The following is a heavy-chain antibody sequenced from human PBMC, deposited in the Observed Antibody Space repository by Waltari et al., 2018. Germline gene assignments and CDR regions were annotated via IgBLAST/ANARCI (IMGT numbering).Heavy chain of an antibody. V-gene: IGHV4-4*07. CDR3: ARGPLVMGGVGATWYYFDY. J-gene: IGHJ4*02. CDR2: IYSSGST. D-gene: IGHD1-26*01. Sequence: QVQLQESGPGLVKPSETLSLTCTVSGGSISSYYWSWIRQPAGKGLEWIGRIYSSGSTNYTPSLESRVTMSVDTSKNQFSLNLPSVTAADMAVYYCARGPLVMGGVGATWYYFDYWGQGTLVTVSS. CDR1: GGSISSYY.